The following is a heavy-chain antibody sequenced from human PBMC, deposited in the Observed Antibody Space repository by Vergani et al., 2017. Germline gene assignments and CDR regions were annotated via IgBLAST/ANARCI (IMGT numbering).Heavy chain of an antibody. V-gene: IGHV1-2*04. D-gene: IGHD4-17*01. CDR3: ARGTYGDYVLDWWIDP. CDR2: INPNSGGT. Sequence: QVQLVQSGAEVKKPGASVKVSCKASGYTFTGYYMHWVRQAPGQGLEWMGWINPNSGGTNYAQKFQGWVTMTRDTSISTAYMELSRLRSDDTAVYYCARGTYGDYVLDWWIDPWGQGTLVTVSS. CDR1: GYTFTGYY. J-gene: IGHJ5*02.